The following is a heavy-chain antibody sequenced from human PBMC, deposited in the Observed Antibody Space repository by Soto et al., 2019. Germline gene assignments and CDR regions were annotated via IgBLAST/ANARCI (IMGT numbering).Heavy chain of an antibody. CDR1: GFTFSGSA. J-gene: IGHJ4*02. D-gene: IGHD4-17*01. V-gene: IGHV3-73*01. CDR3: TRQMTTVTTTDY. Sequence: EVQLVESGGVLVQPGGSLKLSCAASGFTFSGSAMHWVRQASGQGLEWVGRIRSKANSYATAYAASVKGRFTISRDDSKNTAYLQMNSLKTEGTAVYYCTRQMTTVTTTDYWGQGTLVTVSS. CDR2: IRSKANSYAT.